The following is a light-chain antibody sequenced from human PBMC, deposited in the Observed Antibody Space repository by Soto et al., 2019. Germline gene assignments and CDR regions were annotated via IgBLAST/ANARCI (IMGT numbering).Light chain of an antibody. CDR1: QSVSSSY. CDR2: GAS. CDR3: QQYGSSPRT. V-gene: IGKV3-20*01. Sequence: EIVMTQSPATLSVSPGERATLSCRASQSVSSSYLAWYQQKPGQAPRLLIYGASSRATGIPERFSGSGSGTDFTLTISRLEPEDFAVYYCQQYGSSPRTFGQGTKVDIK. J-gene: IGKJ1*01.